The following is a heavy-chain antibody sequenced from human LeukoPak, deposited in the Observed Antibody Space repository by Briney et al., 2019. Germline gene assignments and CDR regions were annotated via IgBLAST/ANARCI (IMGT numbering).Heavy chain of an antibody. V-gene: IGHV3-53*01. CDR2: IYSGGST. J-gene: IGHJ5*02. CDR1: GFTVSTNY. D-gene: IGHD5-18*01. Sequence: GGSLRLSCAASGFTVSTNYMSWVRQAPGKGLGWVSVIYSGGSTYYADSVKGRFTISRDNSKNTLYLQMNSLRAEDTAVYYCARWQRGYRFDPWGQGTLVTVSS. CDR3: ARWQRGYRFDP.